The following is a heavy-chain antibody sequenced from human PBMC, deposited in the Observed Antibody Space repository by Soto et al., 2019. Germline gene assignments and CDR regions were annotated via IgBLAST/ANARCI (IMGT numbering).Heavy chain of an antibody. V-gene: IGHV4-59*08. CDR1: GGSVSNYY. CDR3: ARQPPDTAAFDI. D-gene: IGHD5-18*01. CDR2: IYYNGGT. J-gene: IGHJ3*02. Sequence: SETLSLTCTVSGGSVSNYYWSWIRQPPGKGLEWIGYIYYNGGTNYNPSLTSRITLSVDTSKNQLSLKLTSVSAADTAVYYCARQPPDTAAFDIWGQGTMVTVSS.